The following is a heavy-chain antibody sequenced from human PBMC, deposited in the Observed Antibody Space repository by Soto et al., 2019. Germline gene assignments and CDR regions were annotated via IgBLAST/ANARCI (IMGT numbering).Heavy chain of an antibody. V-gene: IGHV4-59*12. Sequence: SETLSLTCAVSGVSITDYYWTWIRQAPGKGLEWIGFVWYTGITNYNPSLKNRVTLAVDMSKNQFSLKLTSVTAADTAVYYCARDKITGLFDYWGQGTLVTVS. CDR2: VWYTGIT. D-gene: IGHD2-8*02. CDR1: GVSITDYY. J-gene: IGHJ4*02. CDR3: ARDKITGLFDY.